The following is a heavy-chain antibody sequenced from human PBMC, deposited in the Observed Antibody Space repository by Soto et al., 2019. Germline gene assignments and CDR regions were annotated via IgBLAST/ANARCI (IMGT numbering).Heavy chain of an antibody. CDR1: GFTFSSYS. J-gene: IGHJ4*02. V-gene: IGHV3-48*01. D-gene: IGHD3-3*01. CDR3: ARPIYDFWSGYYFIPSTGFDY. Sequence: EVQLVESGGGLVQPGGSLRLSCAASGFTFSSYSMNWVRQAPGKGLEWVSYISSSSSTISYADSVKGRFTISRDNAKNSLYLQINSLRAEDTAVYYCARPIYDFWSGYYFIPSTGFDYWGQGTLVTVSS. CDR2: ISSSSSTI.